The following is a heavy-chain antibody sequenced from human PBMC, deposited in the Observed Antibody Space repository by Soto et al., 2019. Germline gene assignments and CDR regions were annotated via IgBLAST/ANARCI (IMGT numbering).Heavy chain of an antibody. Sequence: QRQLVESGGGLVQPGGSLRLSCAASGFNFSANYMSWVRQAPGKGLEWISYISSSSRDTEYADSVKGRFMISRDNAKGSMSLQMNSLRVEDTAIYYCVRGLEVLTTSDTWGQGTPVTVSS. J-gene: IGHJ5*02. D-gene: IGHD3-22*01. CDR3: VRGLEVLTTSDT. CDR2: ISSSSRDT. V-gene: IGHV3-11*06. CDR1: GFNFSANY.